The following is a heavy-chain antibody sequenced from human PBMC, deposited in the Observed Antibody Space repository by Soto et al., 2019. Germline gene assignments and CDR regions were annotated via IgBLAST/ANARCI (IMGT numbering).Heavy chain of an antibody. D-gene: IGHD4-17*01. CDR1: GFTFSTHS. Sequence: LRLSCAASGFTFSTHSMNWVRQAPGKGLEWVSSISSGSSYIFYADSVKGRFTISRDNAKNSLYLQMNSLRDEDTAVYYCARDYPDYGDYEEDYWGQGTLVTVSS. J-gene: IGHJ4*02. V-gene: IGHV3-21*01. CDR2: ISSGSSYI. CDR3: ARDYPDYGDYEEDY.